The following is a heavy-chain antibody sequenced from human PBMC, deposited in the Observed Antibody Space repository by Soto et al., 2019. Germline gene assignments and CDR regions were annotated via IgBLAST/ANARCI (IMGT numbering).Heavy chain of an antibody. CDR2: INHSGST. J-gene: IGHJ6*02. CDR3: ARGSGGYPCYYYYYGMDV. D-gene: IGHD2-8*02. CDR1: GGSFSGYY. Sequence: SETLSLTCAVYGGSFSGYYWSWIRQPPGKGLEWIGEINHSGSTNYNPSLKSRVTISVDTSKNQFSLKLSSVTAADTAVYYCARGSGGYPCYYYYYGMDVWGQGTTVTVSS. V-gene: IGHV4-34*01.